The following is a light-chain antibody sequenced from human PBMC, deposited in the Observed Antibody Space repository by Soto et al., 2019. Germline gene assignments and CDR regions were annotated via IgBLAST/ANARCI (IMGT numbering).Light chain of an antibody. CDR3: QQYSTYSWT. V-gene: IGKV1-5*01. J-gene: IGKJ1*01. Sequence: DIQMTQSPSTLSASVGDRVTITCRASQTISNWLAWHQVKPGKAPKLLMHDASSLESGVPSRFSGSVSGTEFTLTISSLQPDDFATYFCQQYSTYSWTFGQGTKVEIK. CDR1: QTISNW. CDR2: DAS.